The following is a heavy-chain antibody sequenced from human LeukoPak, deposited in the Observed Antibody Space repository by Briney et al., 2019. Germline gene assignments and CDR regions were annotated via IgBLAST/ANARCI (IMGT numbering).Heavy chain of an antibody. CDR3: AKVQYGSSGYYYDY. CDR1: GFTFSSYA. CDR2: LSGGGGTT. D-gene: IGHD3-22*01. Sequence: GGSLRLSCAASGFTFSSYAMTWVRQTPGKGLEWVSALSGGGGTTYYADSARGRFSISRDNSKNTLYLQMNSLRAEDTALYYCAKVQYGSSGYYYDYWGQGTLVTVSS. V-gene: IGHV3-23*01. J-gene: IGHJ4*02.